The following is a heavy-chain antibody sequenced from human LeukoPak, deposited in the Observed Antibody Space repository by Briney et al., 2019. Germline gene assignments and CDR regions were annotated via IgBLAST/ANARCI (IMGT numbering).Heavy chain of an antibody. CDR3: ARVSGSGIMGYFDY. V-gene: IGHV3-33*01. CDR1: GFTFSSYG. J-gene: IGHJ4*02. CDR2: IGYDGSNK. D-gene: IGHD1-26*01. Sequence: GGSLRLSCAASGFTFSSYGMHWVRQAPGKGLEWVAVIGYDGSNKYYADSVKGRFTISRDNSKNTLYLQMNSLRAEDTAVYYCARVSGSGIMGYFDYWGQGTLVTVSS.